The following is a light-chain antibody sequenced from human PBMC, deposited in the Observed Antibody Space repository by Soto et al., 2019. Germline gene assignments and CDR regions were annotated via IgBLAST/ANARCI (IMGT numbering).Light chain of an antibody. V-gene: IGKV1-8*01. CDR3: QQYYSYPVT. J-gene: IGKJ5*01. Sequence: IRMTQSPSSLSASTGARVTINCRASQDIRNYLAWYQQKPGKAPTLLISAASTLQTGVPSRFGGSGSGTDFTLTISSLQPEDFATYFCQQYYSYPVTFDQGTRLEIK. CDR1: QDIRNY. CDR2: AAS.